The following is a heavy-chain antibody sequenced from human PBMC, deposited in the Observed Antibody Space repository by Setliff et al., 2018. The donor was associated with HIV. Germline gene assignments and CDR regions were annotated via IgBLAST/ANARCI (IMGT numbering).Heavy chain of an antibody. D-gene: IGHD6-13*01. J-gene: IGHJ4*02. CDR3: AKDSLAAVGPYYCDY. Sequence: PGGSLRLSCTASGFTFDAYTMSWVRLAPGKGLEWVPNINYDWSEKYYVDSVKGRFTISRDNSKNTLYLQMTSLRTEDTAMYSCAKDSLAAVGPYYCDYWGQGTLVTVSS. CDR1: GFTFDAYT. CDR2: INYDWSEK. V-gene: IGHV3-7*01.